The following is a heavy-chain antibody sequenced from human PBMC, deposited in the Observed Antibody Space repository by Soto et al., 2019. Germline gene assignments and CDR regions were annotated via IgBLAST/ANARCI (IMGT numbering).Heavy chain of an antibody. J-gene: IGHJ5*02. CDR3: ARGVYSYGFDP. Sequence: EVQLVESGGGLVKPGGSLRLSCAASGFTFSSYSMNWVRQAPGKRLEWVSSISSSSSYIYYADSVKGRFTISRDNAKNSLYRQMNSLRAEDTAVYYCARGVYSYGFDPWGQGTLVTVSS. D-gene: IGHD5-18*01. CDR2: ISSSSSYI. V-gene: IGHV3-21*01. CDR1: GFTFSSYS.